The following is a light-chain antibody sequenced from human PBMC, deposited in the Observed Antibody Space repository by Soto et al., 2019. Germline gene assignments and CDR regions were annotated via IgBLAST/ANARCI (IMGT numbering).Light chain of an antibody. CDR2: LNSDGSH. CDR1: SGHSNYA. V-gene: IGLV4-69*01. CDR3: QTWDTGIRV. Sequence: QLVLTQSPSASASLGASVKLTCTLSSGHSNYAIAWHQQQPEKGPRYLMKLNSDGSHTKGDGIPDRFSGSTSGAERYLTISSLQSEDEADYYCQTWDTGIRVFGGGTKLTV. J-gene: IGLJ3*02.